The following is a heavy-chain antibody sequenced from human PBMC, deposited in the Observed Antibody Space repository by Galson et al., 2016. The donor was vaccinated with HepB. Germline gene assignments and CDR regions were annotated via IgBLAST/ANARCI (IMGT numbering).Heavy chain of an antibody. CDR2: LSFGGSDA. V-gene: IGHV3-30*04. D-gene: IGHD2-2*01. CDR3: ARGFCTNTICYGTFDY. J-gene: IGHJ4*02. CDR1: GFTLSNYP. Sequence: SLRLSCAASGFTLSNYPMHWVRQAPGKGLDWVAVLSFGGSDAYYADSLKGRFTISSDNSQNTLYLQMNSLRPEDTAIYYCARGFCTNTICYGTFDYWGRGTLVTVSS.